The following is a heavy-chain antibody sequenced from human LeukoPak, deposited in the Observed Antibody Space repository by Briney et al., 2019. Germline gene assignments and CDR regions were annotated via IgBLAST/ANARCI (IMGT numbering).Heavy chain of an antibody. D-gene: IGHD5-18*01. J-gene: IGHJ4*02. Sequence: GGSLRLSCAASGFTFSSYAMHWVRQAPGKGLEWVAVISYDGSNKYYADSVKGRFTISRDNSKNTLYLQMNSLRAEDTAVYYCARETGIQLWSSYFDYWGQGTLVTVSS. CDR3: ARETGIQLWSSYFDY. CDR2: ISYDGSNK. V-gene: IGHV3-30-3*01. CDR1: GFTFSSYA.